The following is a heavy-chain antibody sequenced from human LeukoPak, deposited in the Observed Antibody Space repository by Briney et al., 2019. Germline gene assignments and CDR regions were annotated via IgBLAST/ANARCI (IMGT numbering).Heavy chain of an antibody. J-gene: IGHJ5*02. V-gene: IGHV4-39*02. Sequence: PSETLSLTCTVSGGSNSSSSYYWGWIRQPPGKGLEWIGSMYHSGSTYYNPSLKSRVTISVDTSKNHFSLKLSSVTAADTAVYYCARRYYYVSGSYYNHFDPWGQGTLVTVSS. D-gene: IGHD3-10*01. CDR1: GGSNSSSSYY. CDR3: ARRYYYVSGSYYNHFDP. CDR2: MYHSGST.